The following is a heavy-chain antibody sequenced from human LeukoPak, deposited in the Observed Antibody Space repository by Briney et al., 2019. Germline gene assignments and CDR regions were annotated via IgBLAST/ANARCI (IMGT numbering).Heavy chain of an antibody. Sequence: NPGGSLRLSCVASGFTLSDYYMSWIRQAPGKGLEWISFISSSGSTKYYADSVKGRFTISRDTTQNSLFLQMNSLRAEDTALYYCARERTPKHYYGSGTYDRYFDHWGQGTLVTVSS. CDR2: ISSSGSTK. J-gene: IGHJ4*02. CDR1: GFTLSDYY. CDR3: ARERTPKHYYGSGTYDRYFDH. V-gene: IGHV3-11*04. D-gene: IGHD3-10*01.